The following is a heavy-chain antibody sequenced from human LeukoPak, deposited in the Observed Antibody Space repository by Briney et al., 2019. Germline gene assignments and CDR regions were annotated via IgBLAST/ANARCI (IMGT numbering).Heavy chain of an antibody. CDR3: TTDAGYSSRWYNY. V-gene: IGHV3-15*01. CDR1: GGSFSGYY. D-gene: IGHD6-13*01. Sequence: TSETLSLTCAVYGGSFSGYYWSWVRQAPGKGLEWVGRIKSKTDGGTTDYAAPVKGRFTISRDDSKNTLYLQMNSLKTEDTAVYYCTTDAGYSSRWYNYWGQGTLVTVSS. CDR2: IKSKTDGGTT. J-gene: IGHJ4*02.